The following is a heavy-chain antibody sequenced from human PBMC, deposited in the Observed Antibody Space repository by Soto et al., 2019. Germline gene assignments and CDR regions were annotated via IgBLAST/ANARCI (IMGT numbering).Heavy chain of an antibody. J-gene: IGHJ4*02. Sequence: GASLKISCKGSGYKFTKYWIGWVHQIPGKGLEWLGLIYPGDSDTRYSPSFQGQVTISADKSISTAYLQWSSLKASDTAIYYCALVVRGVTTEAHYFDYWGQGTLVTGPS. D-gene: IGHD3-10*01. CDR1: GYKFTKYW. CDR2: IYPGDSDT. V-gene: IGHV5-51*07. CDR3: ALVVRGVTTEAHYFDY.